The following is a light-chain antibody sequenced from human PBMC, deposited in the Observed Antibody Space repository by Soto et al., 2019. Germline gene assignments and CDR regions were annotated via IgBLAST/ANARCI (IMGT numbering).Light chain of an antibody. CDR1: QDITKY. Sequence: DIQMTQSPSSLSASVGDRVTITCQARQDITKYVNWYLQKPGKAPKLLISAASNSETGVPSRFSGSGSGTHFTFTINRLQPEDIATYYCQQYHNLPLTFGGGTKVEIK. CDR2: AAS. CDR3: QQYHNLPLT. J-gene: IGKJ4*01. V-gene: IGKV1-33*01.